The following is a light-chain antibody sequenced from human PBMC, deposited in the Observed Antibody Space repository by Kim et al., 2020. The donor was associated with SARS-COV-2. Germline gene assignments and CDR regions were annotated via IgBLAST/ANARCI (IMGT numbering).Light chain of an antibody. V-gene: IGLV2-11*01. J-gene: IGLJ2*01. CDR1: SRDVGGYNY. Sequence: SVTISCTGTSRDVGGYNYVSWYQQHPGKAPKLMIYDVSKRPSGVPDRFSGSKSGNTASLTISGLQAEDEADYYCCSYAGSYTFVVFGGGTQLTVL. CDR2: DVS. CDR3: CSYAGSYTFVV.